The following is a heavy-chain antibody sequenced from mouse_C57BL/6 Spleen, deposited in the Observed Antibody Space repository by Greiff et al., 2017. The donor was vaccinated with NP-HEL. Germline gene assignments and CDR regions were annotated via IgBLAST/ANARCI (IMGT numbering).Heavy chain of an antibody. CDR1: GYTFTSYW. J-gene: IGHJ3*01. Sequence: QVQLQQPGAELVKPGASVKLSCKASGYTFTSYWMHWVKQRPGQGLEWIGMIHTNSGSTNYNEKFKSKATLTVDKSSSTAYMQLSSLTSEDSAVYYCARREGYDAGFAYWGQGTLVTVSA. V-gene: IGHV1-64*01. CDR3: ARREGYDAGFAY. D-gene: IGHD2-2*01. CDR2: IHTNSGST.